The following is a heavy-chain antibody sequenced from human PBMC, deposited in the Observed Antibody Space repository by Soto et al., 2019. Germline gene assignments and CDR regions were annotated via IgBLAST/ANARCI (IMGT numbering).Heavy chain of an antibody. J-gene: IGHJ4*02. CDR3: ARERSGTPDY. D-gene: IGHD1-1*01. CDR1: GYTFTTYG. V-gene: IGHV1-8*02. Sequence: GASVKVSCKASGYTFTTYGISWVRQATGQGLEWMGWMNPNSGNTGYAQKFQGRVTMTRNTSISTAYMELSSLRSEDTAVYYCARERSGTPDYWGQGTLVTVSS. CDR2: MNPNSGNT.